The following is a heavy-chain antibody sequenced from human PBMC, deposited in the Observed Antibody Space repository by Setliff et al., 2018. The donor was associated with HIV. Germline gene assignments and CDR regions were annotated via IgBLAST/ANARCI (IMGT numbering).Heavy chain of an antibody. J-gene: IGHJ6*03. Sequence: PGGSLRLSCAASGFIFDDYDMSWVRQVPGKGLEWVSGINGNGGNTGYADSVKGRFTISRDNARNSLYLQMNSLRADDTAVYYCARDGTTFLAAMDVWGKGTTVTVSS. CDR3: ARDGTTFLAAMDV. D-gene: IGHD3-3*02. V-gene: IGHV3-20*04. CDR2: INGNGGNT. CDR1: GFIFDDYD.